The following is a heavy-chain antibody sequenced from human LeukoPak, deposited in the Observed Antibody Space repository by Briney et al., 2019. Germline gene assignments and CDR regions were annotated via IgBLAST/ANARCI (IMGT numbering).Heavy chain of an antibody. V-gene: IGHV3-30*03. CDR3: ASSVVPAEYYYYGMDV. CDR2: ISNDGSNT. J-gene: IGHJ6*02. Sequence: GGSLRLSCAASGFTFSSYGMHWVRQAPGNGLEWVAVISNDGSNTYSADSVKGRFTISRDNSKSTLSLQMNSLRAEDTAVYYCASSVVPAEYYYYGMDVWGQGTTVTVSS. CDR1: GFTFSSYG. D-gene: IGHD2-2*01.